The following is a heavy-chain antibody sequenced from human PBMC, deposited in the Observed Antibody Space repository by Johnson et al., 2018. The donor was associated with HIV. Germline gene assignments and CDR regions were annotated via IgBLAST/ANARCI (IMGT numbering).Heavy chain of an antibody. CDR2: ISSSGTNI. CDR1: GFSFSDYY. V-gene: IGHV3-11*04. D-gene: IGHD3-10*01. CDR3: ARERATLWFRASGAAFDI. Sequence: QVQLMESGGGLVKPGGSLRLSCAASGFSFSDYYMSWIRQAPGKGLEWVSYISSSGTNIDYADSVKGRFTISRDNAENSLYLQMHSLRAEDTAVYYCARERATLWFRASGAAFDIWGQGTAVTVS. J-gene: IGHJ3*02.